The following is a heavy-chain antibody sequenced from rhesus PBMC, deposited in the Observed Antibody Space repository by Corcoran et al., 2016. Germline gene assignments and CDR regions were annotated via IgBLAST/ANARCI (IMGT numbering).Heavy chain of an antibody. J-gene: IGHJ4*01. CDR2: IYGSRGTT. CDR3: AKAGVATDFDY. Sequence: QVQLQESGPGLVKPSETLPLTCAVSGASISDNYWSWIRPAPGRGMEWIGRIYGSRGTTDYNPSLKSRVAISIDTSNNQLSLKLNDVTAADTAVYYCAKAGVATDFDYWGQGVLVTVSS. CDR1: GASISDNY. V-gene: IGHV4S2*01. D-gene: IGHD4-29*01.